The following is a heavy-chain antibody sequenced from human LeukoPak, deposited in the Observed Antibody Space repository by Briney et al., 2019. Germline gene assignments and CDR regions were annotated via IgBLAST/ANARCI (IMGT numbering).Heavy chain of an antibody. CDR3: ARDRSGYSLIDY. D-gene: IGHD3-22*01. J-gene: IGHJ4*02. CDR1: GGTFSSYA. V-gene: IGHV1-69*13. CDR2: IIPIFGTA. Sequence: SVTVSCKASGGTFSSYAISWVRQAPGHGLEWMGGIIPIFGTANYAQKFQGRVTITADESTSTAYMELSSLRSEDTAVYYCARDRSGYSLIDYWGQGTLVTVSS.